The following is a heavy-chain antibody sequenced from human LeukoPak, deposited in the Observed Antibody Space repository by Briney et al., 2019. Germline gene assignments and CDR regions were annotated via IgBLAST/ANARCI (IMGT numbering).Heavy chain of an antibody. CDR3: AKGRLIAVAGSFDY. CDR1: GFTFSSYG. J-gene: IGHJ4*02. D-gene: IGHD6-19*01. V-gene: IGHV3-30*18. CDR2: ISYDGSNK. Sequence: GGSLRLSRAASGFTFSSYGMHWVRQAPGKGLEWVAVISYDGSNKYYADSVKGRFTISRDNSKNTLYLQMNSLRAEDTAVYYCAKGRLIAVAGSFDYWGQGTLVTVSS.